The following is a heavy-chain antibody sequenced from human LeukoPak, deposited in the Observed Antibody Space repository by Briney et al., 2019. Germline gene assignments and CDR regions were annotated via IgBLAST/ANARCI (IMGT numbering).Heavy chain of an antibody. J-gene: IGHJ4*02. CDR3: ARAEPSRPFDY. D-gene: IGHD1-14*01. Sequence: PSETLSLTCSVSGASISSYYWSWIRQPPGKGLEWIGYIYYSGITNYNPSLKSRVTISVDTSKNQFSLNLNSVTSADTAVYYCARAEPSRPFDYWGQGTLVTVSS. CDR2: IYYSGIT. CDR1: GASISSYY. V-gene: IGHV4-59*01.